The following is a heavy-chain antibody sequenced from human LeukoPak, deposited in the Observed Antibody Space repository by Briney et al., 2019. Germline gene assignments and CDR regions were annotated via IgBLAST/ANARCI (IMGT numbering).Heavy chain of an antibody. CDR2: IYYSGST. V-gene: IGHV4-39*07. CDR3: ASLRYSWGGFDY. J-gene: IGHJ4*02. Sequence: SETLSLTCTVSGGSISSSSYYWGWIRQPPGKGLEWIGSIYYSGSTYYNPSLKSRVTISVDTSKNQFSLKLSSVTAADTAVYYCASLRYSWGGFDYWGQGTLVTVSS. D-gene: IGHD5-12*01. CDR1: GGSISSSSYY.